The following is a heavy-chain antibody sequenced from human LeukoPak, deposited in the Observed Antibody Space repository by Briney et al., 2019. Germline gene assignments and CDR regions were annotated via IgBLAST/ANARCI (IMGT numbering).Heavy chain of an antibody. J-gene: IGHJ4*02. D-gene: IGHD3-22*01. Sequence: GGSLRLSCAAPGFTFSSYWMSWVRQAPGKGLEWVANIKQDGSEKYYVDSVKGRFTISRDNAKNSLYLKMNSLRAEDTAVYYCARDWGYYDSSGYPHYWGQGTLVTVSS. CDR1: GFTFSSYW. CDR3: ARDWGYYDSSGYPHY. CDR2: IKQDGSEK. V-gene: IGHV3-7*01.